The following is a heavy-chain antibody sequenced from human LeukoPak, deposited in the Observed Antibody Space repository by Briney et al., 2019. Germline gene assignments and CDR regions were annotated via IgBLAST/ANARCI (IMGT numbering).Heavy chain of an antibody. CDR2: IYYSGST. CDR3: ARAVYCGGDCYSGAFDI. J-gene: IGHJ3*02. D-gene: IGHD2-21*02. Sequence: SETLSLTCTVSGGSISSYYWSWIRQPPGKGLEWIGYIYYSGSTNYNPSLKSRVTMSVDTSKNQFSLKLSSVTAADTAVYYCARAVYCGGDCYSGAFDIWGQGTMVTVYS. CDR1: GGSISSYY. V-gene: IGHV4-59*01.